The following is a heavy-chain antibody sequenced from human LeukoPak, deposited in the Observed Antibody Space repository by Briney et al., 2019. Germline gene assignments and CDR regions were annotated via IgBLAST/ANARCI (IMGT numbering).Heavy chain of an antibody. V-gene: IGHV3-23*01. CDR3: AKTFPYGTTWYGFCDY. CDR2: IRGSGDT. Sequence: GGSLRLSCAASGFPFRNNVMTWVRQAPGGGLDWLAAIRGSGDTYYADSVKGRFTISRDNSKNMLYLQMNSLRAEDTAVYYCAKTFPYGTTWYGFCDYWGQGALVTVSS. D-gene: IGHD3-3*01. J-gene: IGHJ4*02. CDR1: GFPFRNNV.